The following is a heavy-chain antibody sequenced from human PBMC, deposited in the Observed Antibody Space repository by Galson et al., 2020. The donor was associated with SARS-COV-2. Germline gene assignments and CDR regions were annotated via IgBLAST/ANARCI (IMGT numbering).Heavy chain of an antibody. Sequence: TSETLSLTCAASGFTVSSNYMSWVRQAPGKGLEWVSVIYSGGSTYYADSVKGRFTISRDNSKNTLYLQMNSLRAEDTAVYYCATSPLMYSSRGDDYWGQGTLVTVSS. D-gene: IGHD6-13*01. J-gene: IGHJ4*02. CDR1: GFTVSSNY. CDR3: ATSPLMYSSRGDDY. V-gene: IGHV3-66*01. CDR2: IYSGGST.